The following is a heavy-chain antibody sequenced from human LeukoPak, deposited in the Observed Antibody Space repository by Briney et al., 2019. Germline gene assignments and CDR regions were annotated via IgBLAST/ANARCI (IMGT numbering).Heavy chain of an antibody. J-gene: IGHJ5*02. D-gene: IGHD3-3*01. CDR1: GGSFSGYY. CDR2: INHSGST. CDR3: ARGRLTIFGVVIGGGNWFDP. V-gene: IGHV4-34*01. Sequence: PSETLSLTCAVYGGSFSGYYWSWIRQPPGKGLEWIGEINHSGSTNYNPSLKSRVTISVDTSKNQFSLKLSSVTAADTAVYYCARGRLTIFGVVIGGGNWFDPWGQGTLVTVSS.